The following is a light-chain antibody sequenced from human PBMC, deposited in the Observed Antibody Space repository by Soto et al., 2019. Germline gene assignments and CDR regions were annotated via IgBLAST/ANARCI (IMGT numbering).Light chain of an antibody. J-gene: IGLJ2*01. CDR1: SSNIGAGYD. Sequence: QSVLTQPPSVSGAPGQRVTISCTGSSSNIGAGYDVHWYQQLPGPAPKLLIYGNSNRPSGVPDRFSGSKSGTSASLAITGLQAEDDADYYCQSYDSSLSGHVVFGGGTKVTVL. CDR3: QSYDSSLSGHVV. V-gene: IGLV1-40*01. CDR2: GNS.